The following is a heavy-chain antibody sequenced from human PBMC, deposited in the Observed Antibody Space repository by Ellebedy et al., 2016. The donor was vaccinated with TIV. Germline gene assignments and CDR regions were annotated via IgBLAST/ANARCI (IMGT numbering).Heavy chain of an antibody. J-gene: IGHJ6*03. Sequence: SETLSLXCTVSGGSFSSYYWSWIRQSAGKGLEWIGRIFMSGSTTYNPSLKSRVSISIDTSKTQFSLNLSSVTAADTAVYFCARQVVIPSRHYYYMDVWGKGTTVTVSS. CDR3: ARQVVIPSRHYYYMDV. V-gene: IGHV4-4*07. D-gene: IGHD2-2*01. CDR1: GGSFSSYY. CDR2: IFMSGST.